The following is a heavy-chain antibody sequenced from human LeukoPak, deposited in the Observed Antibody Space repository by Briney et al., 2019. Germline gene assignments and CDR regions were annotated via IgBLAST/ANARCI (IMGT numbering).Heavy chain of an antibody. CDR1: GFSFSSTY. D-gene: IGHD3-10*01. J-gene: IGHJ5*02. V-gene: IGHV3-66*03. CDR2: IYTSGST. Sequence: GGSLRLSCAASGFSFSSTYMSWVRQAPGKGLEWVSLIYTSGSTFYADSVMGRFTIARDNSKNTSFLQMNSLRAEDSALYYCTRDRAGTQSWVEFDLWGQGTLVTVSS. CDR3: TRDRAGTQSWVEFDL.